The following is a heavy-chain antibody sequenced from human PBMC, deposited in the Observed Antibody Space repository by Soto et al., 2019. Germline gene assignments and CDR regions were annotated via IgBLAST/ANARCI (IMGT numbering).Heavy chain of an antibody. CDR3: ARHDGSRSTDY. CDR1: GGSISSDD. D-gene: IGHD3-10*01. CDR2: IHSGST. J-gene: IGHJ4*02. V-gene: IGHV4-59*08. Sequence: QMQLQESGPGLVKPSGTLSLTCTVSGGSISSDDWNWIRQPPGKGLEWIGYIHSGSTTYTASLSSRVTISVDTSKNQFSLKLSSVTAADTAVYFCARHDGSRSTDYWGQGTLVTVSS.